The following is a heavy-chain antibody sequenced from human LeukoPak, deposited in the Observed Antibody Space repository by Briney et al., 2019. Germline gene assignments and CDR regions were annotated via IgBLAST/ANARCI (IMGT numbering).Heavy chain of an antibody. CDR2: INPNSGGT. CDR3: ARDYSNYDILTGYYKVWAFDI. D-gene: IGHD3-9*01. Sequence: ASVKVSCKASGYTFTSYYMHWVRQAPGQGLEWMGWINPNSGGTNYAQKFQGRVTMTRDTSISTAYMELSRLRSDDTAVYYCARDYSNYDILTGYYKVWAFDIWGQGTMVTVSS. J-gene: IGHJ3*02. CDR1: GYTFTSYY. V-gene: IGHV1-2*02.